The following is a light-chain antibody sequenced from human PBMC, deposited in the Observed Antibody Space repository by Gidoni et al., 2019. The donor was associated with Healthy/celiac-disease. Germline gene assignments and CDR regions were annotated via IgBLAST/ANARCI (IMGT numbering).Light chain of an antibody. Sequence: EIVLTQSPGTLSLSPGERATLSCRASQSVSSSYLACYQQKPGQAPRLLIYGASSRSTGIPDRFRGSGSVTDFTLTIISLVPEDFAVYFCQQYGSSRCSFGQGTKLEIK. CDR3: QQYGSSRCS. V-gene: IGKV3-20*01. CDR2: GAS. CDR1: QSVSSSY. J-gene: IGKJ2*04.